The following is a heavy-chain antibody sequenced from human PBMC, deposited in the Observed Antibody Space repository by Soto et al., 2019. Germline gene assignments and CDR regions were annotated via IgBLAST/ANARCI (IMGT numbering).Heavy chain of an antibody. J-gene: IGHJ4*02. CDR1: GFTFDDYT. Sequence: EVQLVESGGVVVQPGGSLRLSCAASGFTFDDYTVHWVRQAPRKGLEWVSLISWDGGSTYYADSVKGRFTISRDNSKNSLYLQMNSLRTEDTALYYCAKERGSGSYYNHPSPLDYWGQGTLVTVSS. CDR3: AKERGSGSYYNHPSPLDY. D-gene: IGHD3-10*01. V-gene: IGHV3-43*01. CDR2: ISWDGGST.